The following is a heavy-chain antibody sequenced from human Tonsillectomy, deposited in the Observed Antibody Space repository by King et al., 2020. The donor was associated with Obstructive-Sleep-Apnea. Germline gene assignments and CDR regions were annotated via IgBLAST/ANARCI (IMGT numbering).Heavy chain of an antibody. CDR1: VGSFSVYY. Sequence: VQLQQWGAGLLKPSETLSLTCAVYVGSFSVYYWSWIRQPPGKGLECIGEINHSGSTNYNPSLKSRVTISVDTSKNQFSLKLSSVTAADTAVYYYARVDQFYLDYWGQGTLVTVSS. CDR3: ARVDQFYLDY. V-gene: IGHV4-34*01. CDR2: INHSGST. J-gene: IGHJ4*02.